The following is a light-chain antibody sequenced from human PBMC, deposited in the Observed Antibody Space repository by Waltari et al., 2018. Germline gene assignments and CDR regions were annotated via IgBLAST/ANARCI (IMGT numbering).Light chain of an antibody. CDR2: YDN. CDR1: NIASNS. J-gene: IGLJ1*01. Sequence: SYVLTQPPSVSVAPGETARITCGGNNIASNSVHWYRQRPGQAPVVVISYDNDRAAGIPERFSGSNSGNTATLTISRVEAGDEADYYCQVWDANTDPGVFGTGTEVTVL. V-gene: IGLV3-21*01. CDR3: QVWDANTDPGV.